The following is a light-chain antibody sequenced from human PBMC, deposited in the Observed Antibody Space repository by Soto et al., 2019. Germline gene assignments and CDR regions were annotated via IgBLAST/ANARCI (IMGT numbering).Light chain of an antibody. J-gene: IGKJ1*01. CDR2: WAS. V-gene: IGKV4-1*01. Sequence: DIVMTQSPDSLAVSLVERATINCKSSQSVLYSSNNKNYLAWYQQRPGQPPNLLIYWASTRESGVPDRFSGSGSGTDFTLTISSLQAEDVAIYYCQQYFSFPWTFGQGTKVEIK. CDR3: QQYFSFPWT. CDR1: QSVLYSSNNKNY.